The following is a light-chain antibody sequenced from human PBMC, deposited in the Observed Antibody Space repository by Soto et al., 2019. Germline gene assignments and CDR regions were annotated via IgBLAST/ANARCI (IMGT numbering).Light chain of an antibody. CDR1: QSVSPNY. CDR2: GAT. V-gene: IGKV3-20*01. Sequence: EIVLTQSPGTLSLSPGESATLSCRTSQSVSPNYLGWYQQRPGQAPRLLIYGATRRATGIPDRFSGAGSGTDFTLTIRRLEAEYFAVYFCQQYGSSPYTFGQGTKLDIK. J-gene: IGKJ2*01. CDR3: QQYGSSPYT.